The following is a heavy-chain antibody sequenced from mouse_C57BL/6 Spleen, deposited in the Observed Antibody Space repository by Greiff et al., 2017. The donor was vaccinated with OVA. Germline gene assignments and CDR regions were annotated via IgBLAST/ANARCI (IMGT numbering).Heavy chain of an antibody. CDR2: ISSASSSI. CDR1: GFTFSDYG. J-gene: IGHJ3*01. CDR3: ARDYCGSRLAY. D-gene: IGHD1-1*01. V-gene: IGHV5-17*01. Sequence: DVNLQESGGGLVKPGGSLKLSCAASGFTFSDYGMHWVRQAPGQGLEWVAYISSASSSIYYAHTVKGRFTISRDNAKNTLFLQMTSLRSEDTAMDYCARDYCGSRLAYWGKGTLVTVSA.